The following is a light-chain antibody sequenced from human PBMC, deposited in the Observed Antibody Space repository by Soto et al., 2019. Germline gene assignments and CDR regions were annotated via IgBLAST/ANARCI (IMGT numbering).Light chain of an antibody. CDR1: HNIARW. CDR2: DAS. J-gene: IGKJ1*01. CDR3: QHLDSNWP. V-gene: IGKV1-5*01. Sequence: DIQMTQSPSTLSASVGDRVSITCRASHNIARWLAWYQQKPGKAPRLLIYDASTLETGVPSRFSGSGSGTEFTLTISSLRPDDIATYFCQHLDSNWPFGQGTKVEI.